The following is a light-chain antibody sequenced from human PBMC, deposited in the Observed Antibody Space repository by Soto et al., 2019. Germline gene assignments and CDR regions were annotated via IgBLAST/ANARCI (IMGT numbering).Light chain of an antibody. Sequence: EIVMTQSPATLSVSPGERATLSCRASQSVSSNLAWYQHKPGQALRLLVYGASTRASGIPDRFSGSGSGTEFTLSISSLQSEDFAVYYCQQYYNWPRTFGQGTKVDIK. CDR1: QSVSSN. V-gene: IGKV3-15*01. CDR3: QQYYNWPRT. CDR2: GAS. J-gene: IGKJ1*01.